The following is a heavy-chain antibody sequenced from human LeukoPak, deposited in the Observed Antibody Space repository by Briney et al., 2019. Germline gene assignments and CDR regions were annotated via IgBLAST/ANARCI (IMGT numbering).Heavy chain of an antibody. J-gene: IGHJ4*02. V-gene: IGHV4-34*01. D-gene: IGHD3-3*01. CDR3: ARERFSVDY. CDR1: GGSFSGYY. CDR2: INHSGST. Sequence: PSETLSLTCAVYGGSFSGYYWSWIRHPPGKGLEWIGEINHSGSTNYNPSLKSRVTISVDTSKNQFSLKLSSVTAADTAVYYCARERFSVDYWGQGTLVTVSS.